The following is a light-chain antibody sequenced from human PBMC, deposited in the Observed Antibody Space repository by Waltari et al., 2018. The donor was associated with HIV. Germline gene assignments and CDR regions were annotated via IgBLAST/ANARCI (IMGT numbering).Light chain of an antibody. Sequence: QSVLTQPPSVSGAPGQRVTIPCTGSSPNIGAGYDVHWYQKLPGTAPILLIYGNTSRPSGVPDRFSGSKSGTSASLAITGLEAADEADYYCQSLRVFGGGTKLTVL. V-gene: IGLV1-40*01. J-gene: IGLJ2*01. CDR1: SPNIGAGYD. CDR2: GNT. CDR3: QSLRV.